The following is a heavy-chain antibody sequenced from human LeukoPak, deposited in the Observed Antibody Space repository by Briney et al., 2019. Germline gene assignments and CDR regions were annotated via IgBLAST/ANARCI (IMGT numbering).Heavy chain of an antibody. J-gene: IGHJ4*02. CDR3: ASGGGDGDPPY. CDR1: GFTFSSYA. Sequence: GGSLRLSCAASGFTFSSYAINWVRQAPGKGLEWVSVIYSGGSTYYADSVKGRFTISRDNSKNTLYLQMNSLRAEDTAVYYCASGGGDGDPPYWGQGTLVTVSS. V-gene: IGHV3-53*01. D-gene: IGHD4-17*01. CDR2: IYSGGST.